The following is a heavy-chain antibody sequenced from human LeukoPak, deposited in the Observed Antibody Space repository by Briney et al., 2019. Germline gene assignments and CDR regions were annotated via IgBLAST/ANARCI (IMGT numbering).Heavy chain of an antibody. CDR2: MKEDGSEE. CDR3: ARGYSGYEFGY. Sequence: PGGSLRLXCAASGFTFSTSWMNWVRQAPGKGLEWVANMKEDGSEEYYVDSVKGRFTISRDNARKSLYLQMNSLRVEDTAVYYCARGYSGYEFGYWGQGTLVTVSS. V-gene: IGHV3-7*04. CDR1: GFTFSTSW. J-gene: IGHJ4*02. D-gene: IGHD5-12*01.